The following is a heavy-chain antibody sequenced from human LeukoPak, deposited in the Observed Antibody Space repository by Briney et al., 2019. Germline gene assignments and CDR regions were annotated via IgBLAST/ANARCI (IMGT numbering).Heavy chain of an antibody. D-gene: IGHD3-22*01. CDR3: ARISGYYLFDY. CDR1: GFTFSSYE. V-gene: IGHV3-48*03. J-gene: IGHJ4*02. Sequence: GGSLRLSCAASGFTFSSYEMNCVRQAPGKGLEWVSYISSSGSTIYYADSVKGRFTISRDNAKNSLYLQMNSLRAEDTAVYYCARISGYYLFDYWGPGTLVTVSS. CDR2: ISSSGSTI.